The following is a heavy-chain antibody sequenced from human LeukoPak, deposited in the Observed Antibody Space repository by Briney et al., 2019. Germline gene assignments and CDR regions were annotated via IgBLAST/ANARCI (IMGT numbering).Heavy chain of an antibody. J-gene: IGHJ3*02. CDR1: GGSISSYY. Sequence: PSETLSLTCTVSGGSISSYYWSWIRQPPGKGLEWIGYIYYSGSTNYNPSLKSRVTISVDTSKNQFSLKLSSVTAADTAVYYCARKTYYYDSSGYYLDAFDIWGQGTMVTVSS. V-gene: IGHV4-59*01. D-gene: IGHD3-22*01. CDR3: ARKTYYYDSSGYYLDAFDI. CDR2: IYYSGST.